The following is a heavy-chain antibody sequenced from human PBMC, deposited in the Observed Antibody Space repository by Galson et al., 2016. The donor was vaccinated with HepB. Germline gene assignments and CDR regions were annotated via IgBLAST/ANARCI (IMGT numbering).Heavy chain of an antibody. J-gene: IGHJ6*03. CDR1: GFMFSRFG. Sequence: SLRLSCAASGFMFSRFGLHWVRQAPGKGLEWVSVISHDGNKKYYADSVRGRFSISRDNMRDTAYLEMNGLRAEDTAMYYCAKYDDDKSGSRSNNSYMDVWGKGTTVIVSS. CDR3: AKYDDDKSGSRSNNSYMDV. V-gene: IGHV3-30*18. D-gene: IGHD3-22*01. CDR2: ISHDGNKK.